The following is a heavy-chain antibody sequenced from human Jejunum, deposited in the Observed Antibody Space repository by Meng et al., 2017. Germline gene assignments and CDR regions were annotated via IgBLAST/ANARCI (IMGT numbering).Heavy chain of an antibody. Sequence: WGSLRLSCAGSGLTFSSHWMSWVRQAPGKGPEWVANIKQDGTEKNYVDSVKGRFTISRDNAKNSLYLQMNSLRAEDTAVYYCATRVPSSDWYGVFDYWGQGTLVTVSS. D-gene: IGHD6-19*01. CDR3: ATRVPSSDWYGVFDY. CDR1: GLTFSSHW. V-gene: IGHV3-7*01. J-gene: IGHJ4*02. CDR2: IKQDGTEK.